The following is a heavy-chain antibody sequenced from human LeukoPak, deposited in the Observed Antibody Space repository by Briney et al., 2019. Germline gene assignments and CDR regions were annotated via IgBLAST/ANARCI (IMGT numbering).Heavy chain of an antibody. V-gene: IGHV4-4*07. D-gene: IGHD3-16*02. CDR3: ARDSPRDNIVYYYYMDV. Sequence: SVTLSLTCTVSGASISSSYWSWIRQPAGKGLEWIGRIYPSGTTNYNPFFASRVTISLDKSKNLFTLTLTSVTAADTAMYYCARDSPRDNIVYYYYMDVWGKGTTVTVSS. CDR2: IYPSGTT. CDR1: GASISSSY. J-gene: IGHJ6*03.